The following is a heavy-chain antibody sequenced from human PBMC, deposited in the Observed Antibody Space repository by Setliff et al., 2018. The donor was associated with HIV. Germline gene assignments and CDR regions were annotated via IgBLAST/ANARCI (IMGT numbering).Heavy chain of an antibody. J-gene: IGHJ4*02. CDR2: ITGSGGST. V-gene: IGHV3-23*01. CDR3: ANTPYSDVVVVAATPVPDY. Sequence: GESLKISCGASGFTFSGSPMHWVRQASGKGLEWVSAITGSGGSTYYADSVKGRFTISRDNSKNTLYLQMNSLRAEDTAVYYCANTPYSDVVVVAATPVPDYWGQGTLVTVSS. CDR1: GFTFSGSP. D-gene: IGHD2-15*01.